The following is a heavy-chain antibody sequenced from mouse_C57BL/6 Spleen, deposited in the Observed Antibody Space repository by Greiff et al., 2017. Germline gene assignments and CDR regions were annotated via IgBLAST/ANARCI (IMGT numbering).Heavy chain of an antibody. CDR1: GYTFTSYW. J-gene: IGHJ3*01. Sequence: QVQLQQPGAELVMPGASVKLSCKASGYTFTSYWMHWVKQRPGQGLEWIGEIDPSDSYTNYNQKFKGKSTLTVDKSSSTAYMQLSSLTSEDSAVYYCARGDWDSPYWGQGTLVTVSA. D-gene: IGHD4-1*01. CDR2: IDPSDSYT. V-gene: IGHV1-69*01. CDR3: ARGDWDSPY.